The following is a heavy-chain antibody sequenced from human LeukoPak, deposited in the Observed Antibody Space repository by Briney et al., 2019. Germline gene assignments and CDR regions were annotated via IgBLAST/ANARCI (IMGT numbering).Heavy chain of an antibody. CDR1: GGSISSGGYY. J-gene: IGHJ3*02. V-gene: IGHV4-30-2*01. CDR3: ARDERDSSGWYDGAFDI. CDR2: IYHSGST. D-gene: IGHD6-19*01. Sequence: SETLSLTCTVSGGSISSGGYYWRWIRQPPGRGLEWFGYIYHSGSTYYDPSLKSRITISVDRSKNQFSLKLSSVTAADTAVYYCARDERDSSGWYDGAFDIWGQGTMVTVSS.